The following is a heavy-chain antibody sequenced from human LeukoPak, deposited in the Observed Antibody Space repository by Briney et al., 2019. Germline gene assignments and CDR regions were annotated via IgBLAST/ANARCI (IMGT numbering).Heavy chain of an antibody. J-gene: IGHJ4*02. CDR2: IYSGTI. D-gene: IGHD2-15*01. V-gene: IGHV3-53*01. CDR3: AKAPVTTCSGAYCYPFDY. CDR1: GFTVSSNS. Sequence: GGSLRLSCTVSGFTVSSNSMSWVRQAPGKGLEWVSFIYSGTIHYSDSVKGRFTISRDNSKNTLYLQMNSLRAGDAAVYYCAKAPVTTCSGAYCYPFDYWSQGTLVTVSS.